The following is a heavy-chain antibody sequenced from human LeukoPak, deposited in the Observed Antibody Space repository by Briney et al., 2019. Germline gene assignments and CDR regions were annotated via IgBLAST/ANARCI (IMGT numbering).Heavy chain of an antibody. D-gene: IGHD5-12*01. J-gene: IGHJ4*02. CDR3: ARSGHGSY. CDR2: IKPDGSVN. Sequence: GGSLRLSCAASGFTFSSYWMSWVRQAPGKGLEWVANIKPDGSVNNYVDSEKGRFTISRDNAKNSLYLQMNSLRVEDTAVYYCARSGHGSYWGQGTLVTVSS. CDR1: GFTFSSYW. V-gene: IGHV3-7*04.